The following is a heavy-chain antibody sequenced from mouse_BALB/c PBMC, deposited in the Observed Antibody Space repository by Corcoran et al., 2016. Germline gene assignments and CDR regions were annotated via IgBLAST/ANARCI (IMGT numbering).Heavy chain of an antibody. Sequence: EVQLQQSGPELVKPGASVKMSCKAYGYTFTSYVMHWVKQKPGQGLEWIGYINPYNDGTKYNEKFKGKATLTSDKSSSTAYMELSSLTSEDSAGYYCATGTEYFDYWCQGTPLTLS. CDR2: INPYNDGT. D-gene: IGHD4-1*01. CDR1: GYTFTSYV. J-gene: IGHJ2*01. CDR3: ATGTEYFDY. V-gene: IGHV1S136*01.